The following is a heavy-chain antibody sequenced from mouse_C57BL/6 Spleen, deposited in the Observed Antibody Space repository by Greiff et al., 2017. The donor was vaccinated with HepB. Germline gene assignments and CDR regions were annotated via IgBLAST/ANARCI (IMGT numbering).Heavy chain of an antibody. V-gene: IGHV1-81*01. J-gene: IGHJ4*01. CDR2: IYPRSGNT. Sequence: VQLQQSGAELARPGASVKLSCKASGYTFTSYGISWVKQRTGQGLEWIGEIYPRSGNTYYNEKFKGKATLTADKSSSTAYMELRSLTSEDSAVYFCARSTITTVAARAMDYWGQGTSVTVSS. CDR1: GYTFTSYG. CDR3: ARSTITTVAARAMDY. D-gene: IGHD1-1*01.